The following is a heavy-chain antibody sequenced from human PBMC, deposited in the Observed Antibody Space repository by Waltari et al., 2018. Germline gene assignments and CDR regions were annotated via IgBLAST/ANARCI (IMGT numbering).Heavy chain of an antibody. Sequence: QVQLVQSGAEVKKPGASVKVSCKASGYTFTSYAMHWVRQAPGQRLEWMGWMNAGNGNTKYSQKFQGRVTITRDTSASTAYMELSSLRSEDTAVYYCARGGLRYFDWDANWFDPWGQGTLVTVSS. CDR2: MNAGNGNT. CDR3: ARGGLRYFDWDANWFDP. D-gene: IGHD3-9*01. V-gene: IGHV1-3*01. J-gene: IGHJ5*02. CDR1: GYTFTSYA.